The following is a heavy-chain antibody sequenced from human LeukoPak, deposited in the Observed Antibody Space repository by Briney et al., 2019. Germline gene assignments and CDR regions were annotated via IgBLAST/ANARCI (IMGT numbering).Heavy chain of an antibody. CDR1: GYTFTSYD. CDR2: MNPNSGNT. D-gene: IGHD4-23*01. CDR3: ARSDYGGNSEWGY. Sequence: VASVKVSCKASGYTFTSYDINWVRQATGQGLEWMGWMNPNSGNTGYAQKFQGRVTMTRNTSISTAYMELRSLRSEDTAVYYCARSDYGGNSEWGYWGQGTLVTVSS. J-gene: IGHJ4*02. V-gene: IGHV1-8*01.